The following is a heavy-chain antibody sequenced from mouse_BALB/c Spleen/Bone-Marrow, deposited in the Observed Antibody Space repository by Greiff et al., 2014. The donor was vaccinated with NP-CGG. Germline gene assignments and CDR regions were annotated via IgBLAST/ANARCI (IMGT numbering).Heavy chain of an antibody. V-gene: IGHV1S29*02. Sequence: DVKLQESGPELVKPGASVKISCKASGYTFTDYYMHWVKQSHGKSLEWIGYIYPYNGGTGYNQKFKSKATLTVDNSSSTAYMELRSLTSEDSAVYYCARLGRDYWGQGTTLTVSS. CDR2: IYPYNGGT. J-gene: IGHJ2*01. D-gene: IGHD4-1*01. CDR3: ARLGRDY. CDR1: GYTFTDYY.